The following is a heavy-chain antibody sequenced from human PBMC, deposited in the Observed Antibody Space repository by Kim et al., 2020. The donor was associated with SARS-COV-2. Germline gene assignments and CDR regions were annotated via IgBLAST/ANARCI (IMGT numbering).Heavy chain of an antibody. Sequence: YKPSLESRVTISQDTYNSQFSLKMNSVTVADTAVYYCARSRCPSWPTADFWGQGALLTVST. CDR3: ARSRCPSWPTADF. D-gene: IGHD2-15*01. J-gene: IGHJ4*02. V-gene: IGHV4-34*01.